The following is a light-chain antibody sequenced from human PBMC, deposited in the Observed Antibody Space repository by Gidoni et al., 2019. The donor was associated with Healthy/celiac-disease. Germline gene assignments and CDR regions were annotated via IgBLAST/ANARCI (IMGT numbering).Light chain of an antibody. J-gene: IGKJ4*01. V-gene: IGKV3-11*01. CDR2: GAS. CDR1: QSLGTF. CDR3: QQRGRWPLT. Sequence: EIVLTQSPATLSLPPGERATLSCRASQSLGTFLVWYQHKPGQAPRLLIYGASTRSTGVPARFSGAGSGTDFTLTIASLEPEDFAIYYCQQRGRWPLTFGGGTRVEI.